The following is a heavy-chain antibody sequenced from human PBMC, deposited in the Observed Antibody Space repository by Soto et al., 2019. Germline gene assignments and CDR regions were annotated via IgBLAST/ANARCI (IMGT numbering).Heavy chain of an antibody. CDR2: INHSGST. D-gene: IGHD2-15*01. CDR3: TSGYCSGGSCYELGTHGMDV. V-gene: IGHV4-34*01. CDR1: GGSFSGYY. J-gene: IGHJ6*02. Sequence: QVQLQQWGAGLLKPSETLSLTCAVYGGSFSGYYWSWIRQPPGKGLEWIGEINHSGSTNYNPSLKSRVTISVDTSKNQFSLKLSSVTAADTAVYYCTSGYCSGGSCYELGTHGMDVWGQGTTVTVSS.